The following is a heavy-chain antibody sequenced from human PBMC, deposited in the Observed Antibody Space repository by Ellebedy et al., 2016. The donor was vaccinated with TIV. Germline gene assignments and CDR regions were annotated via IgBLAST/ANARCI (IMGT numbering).Heavy chain of an antibody. Sequence: MPSETLSLTCTVYNGSFSAYWWSWIRQSPGMGLEWIGEVHHSGSTNYPPSLKSRVSMSVATSKNQFSLNLSSLPAADTATYFCARGRGVVARWAFDYWGQGTRVTVSS. CDR1: NGSFSAYW. D-gene: IGHD2-15*01. J-gene: IGHJ4*02. CDR3: ARGRGVVARWAFDY. V-gene: IGHV4-34*01. CDR2: VHHSGST.